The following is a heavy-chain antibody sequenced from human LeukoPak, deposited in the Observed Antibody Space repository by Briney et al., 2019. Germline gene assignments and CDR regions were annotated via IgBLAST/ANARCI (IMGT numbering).Heavy chain of an antibody. CDR1: GFTFRAYG. Sequence: GRSLRLSCAASGFTFRAYGMHWVRQAPGKELEWLAIISYDGSNTYYADSVKGRFTISRDNSKNTLYLQMDSLRAEDTAVYYCAKEGDISSSWYLSNCFDYWGQGTLVTVSS. D-gene: IGHD6-13*01. J-gene: IGHJ4*02. V-gene: IGHV3-30*18. CDR3: AKEGDISSSWYLSNCFDY. CDR2: ISYDGSNT.